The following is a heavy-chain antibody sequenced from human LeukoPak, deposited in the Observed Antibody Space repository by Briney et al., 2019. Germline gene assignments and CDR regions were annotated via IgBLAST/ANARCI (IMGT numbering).Heavy chain of an antibody. Sequence: PSETLSLTCTVSGGSISSNEFFWGWIRQPPRKDLEWIANIFHTGSTFYNPSLKSRVTISVDTSKNQFSLKLSSVTAADTAVYYCARVWYSSSWRLSNYYYYYMDVWGKGTTVTVSS. CDR3: ARVWYSSSWRLSNYYYYYMDV. V-gene: IGHV4-39*07. CDR2: IFHTGST. D-gene: IGHD6-13*01. CDR1: GGSISSNEFF. J-gene: IGHJ6*03.